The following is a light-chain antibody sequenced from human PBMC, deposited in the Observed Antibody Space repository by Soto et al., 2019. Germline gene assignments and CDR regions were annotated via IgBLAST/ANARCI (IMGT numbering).Light chain of an antibody. CDR3: QPYGSSPRT. V-gene: IGKV3-20*01. Sequence: VLTQSRGTVALRVVKECSSRWWLSQSVSSSYLAWYQQKPGQAPRLLIYGASSRATGIPDRFSGSGLGTAFAITIRRLESEDSAVYYCQPYGSSPRTFGQGTRLEIK. CDR1: QSVSSSY. CDR2: GAS. J-gene: IGKJ5*01.